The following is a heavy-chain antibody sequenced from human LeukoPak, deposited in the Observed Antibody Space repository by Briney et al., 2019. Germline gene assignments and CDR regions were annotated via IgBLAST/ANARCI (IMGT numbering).Heavy chain of an antibody. CDR1: GFIVSSNY. Sequence: PGGSLRLSCVASGFIVSSNYMSWVRQAPGKGLEWVSVIYSGGRTYYADSVKGRFTISRDNSKNTLYLQMNGLRAEDTAIYYCAEAHLATTIMIELDSWGQGTLVTVSS. J-gene: IGHJ4*02. D-gene: IGHD5-12*01. V-gene: IGHV3-53*05. CDR3: AEAHLATTIMIELDS. CDR2: IYSGGRT.